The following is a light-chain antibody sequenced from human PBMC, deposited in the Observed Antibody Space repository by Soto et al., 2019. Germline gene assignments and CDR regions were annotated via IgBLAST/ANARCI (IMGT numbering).Light chain of an antibody. CDR1: QSVSSSY. V-gene: IGKV3-20*01. Sequence: EIVLTQTPGTLSLSPGERATLSCRARQSVSSSYLAWYQQKPGQAPRLLIYGASSRATGIPDRFSGSGSGTDFTLTISRLEPEDFAVYYCQQYGSSPLTFGGGTKVEIK. CDR3: QQYGSSPLT. CDR2: GAS. J-gene: IGKJ4*01.